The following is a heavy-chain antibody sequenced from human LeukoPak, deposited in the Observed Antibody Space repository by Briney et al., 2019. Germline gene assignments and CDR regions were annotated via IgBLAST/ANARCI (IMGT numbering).Heavy chain of an antibody. CDR1: GFTFSSYS. J-gene: IGHJ3*02. Sequence: GGSLRLSCAASGFTFSSYSMNWVCQAPGKGLEWVSSISSSSYIYYADSVKGRFTISRDNAKNSLYLQMNSLRAEDTAVYYCARVETLRYGSGSYYAFDIWGQGTMVTVSS. D-gene: IGHD3-10*01. V-gene: IGHV3-21*01. CDR2: ISSSSYI. CDR3: ARVETLRYGSGSYYAFDI.